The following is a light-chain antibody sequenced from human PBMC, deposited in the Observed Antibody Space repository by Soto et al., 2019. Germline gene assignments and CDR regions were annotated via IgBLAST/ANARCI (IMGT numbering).Light chain of an antibody. J-gene: IGKJ1*01. CDR1: QGIRID. CDR3: LQHYSYPWT. CDR2: DAS. V-gene: IGKV1-17*01. Sequence: DIQMTQSPSSLSASVGDRVTITCRASQGIRIDLGWYQQKPGKAPKRLIYDASNLQSGVPSRFSGSGSGTEFTLKISSLQPEDFETYSCLQHYSYPWTFGQGTQVDIK.